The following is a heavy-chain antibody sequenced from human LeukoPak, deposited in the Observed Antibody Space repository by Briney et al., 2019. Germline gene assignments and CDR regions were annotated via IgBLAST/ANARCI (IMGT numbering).Heavy chain of an antibody. CDR2: IIPILGIA. D-gene: IGHD3-10*01. Sequence: SVKVSCKASGYTFTSYGISWVRQAPGQGLEWMGRIIPILGIANYAQKFQGRVTITADKSTSTAYMELSSLRSENTAVYYCARLSPAPYYYGSGSYSHSDWGQGTLVTVSS. V-gene: IGHV1-69*04. CDR1: GYTFTSYG. CDR3: ARLSPAPYYYGSGSYSHSD. J-gene: IGHJ4*02.